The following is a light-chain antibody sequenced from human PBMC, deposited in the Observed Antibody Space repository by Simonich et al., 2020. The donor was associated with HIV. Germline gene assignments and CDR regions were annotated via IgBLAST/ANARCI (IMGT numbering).Light chain of an antibody. V-gene: IGKV3-11*01. CDR1: QSVNSN. Sequence: EIVMTQSPATLSVSPGERATLSCRASQSVNSNLAWYQQKPGQAPRLLIYDASTRATGIPARFSGSGAGTDFTLTISSLEPEDFAVYYCQQRSNWPKTFGQGTKLEIK. CDR3: QQRSNWPKT. CDR2: DAS. J-gene: IGKJ2*01.